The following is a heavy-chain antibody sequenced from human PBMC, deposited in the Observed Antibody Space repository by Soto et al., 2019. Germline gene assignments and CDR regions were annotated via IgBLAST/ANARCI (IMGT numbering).Heavy chain of an antibody. Sequence: GGSLRLSCAASGFTFSNYSMRWVRQAPGKGLEWVSAISGSGGSTYYADSVKGRFTISRDNPKNTLYLQMNSLRAEDTAVYYCAKAGITGTYYYYGMDVWGQGTTVTVSS. J-gene: IGHJ6*02. CDR2: ISGSGGST. D-gene: IGHD1-20*01. CDR1: GFTFSNYS. CDR3: AKAGITGTYYYYGMDV. V-gene: IGHV3-23*01.